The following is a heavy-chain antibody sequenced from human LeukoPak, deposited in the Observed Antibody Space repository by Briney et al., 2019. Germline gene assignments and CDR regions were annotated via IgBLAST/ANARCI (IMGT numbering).Heavy chain of an antibody. V-gene: IGHV3-48*01. CDR2: ISSTGSTI. D-gene: IGHD2/OR15-2a*01. J-gene: IGHJ4*02. CDR3: VGSKAPFFYFDY. CDR1: GFTFSAYS. Sequence: GGSLRLSCAASGFTFSAYSLRWVRQAPGKGLEWLAYISSTGSTIYYAGSVKGRFTISRDNAKNSLYLQMNSLRAEDTAVYYCVGSKAPFFYFDYWGQGILVTVSS.